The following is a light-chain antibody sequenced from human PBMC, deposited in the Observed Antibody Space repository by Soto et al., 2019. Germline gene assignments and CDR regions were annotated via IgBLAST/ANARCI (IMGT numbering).Light chain of an antibody. CDR3: SSYTSSILV. CDR1: NSDVGGYNY. CDR2: EVS. V-gene: IGLV2-14*01. Sequence: QSALTQPASVSGSPGQSITISCTGTNSDVGGYNYVSWYQQYPGKAPKLMIYEVSNRPSGVSNRFSGSKSGNTASLTISRLQAEDEADYYCSSYTSSILVFGGGTQLTVL. J-gene: IGLJ3*02.